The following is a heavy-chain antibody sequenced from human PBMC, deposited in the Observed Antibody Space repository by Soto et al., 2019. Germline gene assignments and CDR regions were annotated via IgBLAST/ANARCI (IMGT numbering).Heavy chain of an antibody. CDR3: ARDQGDYEESDY. Sequence: ASVKVSCKASGYTFTSYGISWVRQAPGQGLEWMGRIIPILGIANYAQKFQGRVTITADKSTSTVYMELSSLRSEDTAVYYCARDQGDYEESDYWGQGTLVTVSS. V-gene: IGHV1-69*04. CDR1: GYTFTSYG. D-gene: IGHD4-17*01. J-gene: IGHJ4*02. CDR2: IIPILGIA.